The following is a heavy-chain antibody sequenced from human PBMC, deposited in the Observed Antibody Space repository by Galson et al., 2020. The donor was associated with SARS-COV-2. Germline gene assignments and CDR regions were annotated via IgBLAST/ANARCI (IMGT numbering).Heavy chain of an antibody. V-gene: IGHV4-39*01. J-gene: IGHJ5*02. CDR2: IYYSGST. CDR1: GGSISSSSYY. D-gene: IGHD3-9*01. Sequence: ASETLSLTCTVSGGSISSSSYYWGWIRQPTGKGLEWIGSIYYSGSTYYNPSLKSRVTISVDTSKNQFSLKLSSVTAADTAVYYCASHVGEYYDILAGPSDPWGQGTLVTVSS. CDR3: ASHVGEYYDILAGPSDP.